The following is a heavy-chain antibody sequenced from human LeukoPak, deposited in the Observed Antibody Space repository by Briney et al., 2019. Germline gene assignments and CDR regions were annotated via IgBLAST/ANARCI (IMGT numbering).Heavy chain of an antibody. CDR1: GGSFSGYY. J-gene: IGHJ4*02. Sequence: SETLSLTCAVYGGSFSGYYWSWIRQPPGKGLEWIGEINHSGSTNYNPSLKSRVTISVDTSKNQFSLKLSSVTAADTAVYYCAKVGVGATTWGSFDYWGQGTLVTVSS. V-gene: IGHV4-34*01. CDR3: AKVGVGATTWGSFDY. D-gene: IGHD1-26*01. CDR2: INHSGST.